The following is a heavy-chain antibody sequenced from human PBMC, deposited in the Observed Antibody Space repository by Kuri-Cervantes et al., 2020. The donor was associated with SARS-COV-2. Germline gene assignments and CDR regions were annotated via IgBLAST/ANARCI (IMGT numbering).Heavy chain of an antibody. D-gene: IGHD6-19*01. CDR1: GWSFSGYY. J-gene: IGHJ4*02. CDR2: FNHSGST. Sequence: ESPKIPCAVYGWSFSGYYWSWIRQPPGKGLEWIGEFNHSGSTNYNPSLKSRVTISVDTSKNQFSLKLSSVTAADTAVYYCARLAVAEEVDYWGQGTLVTVSS. V-gene: IGHV4-34*01. CDR3: ARLAVAEEVDY.